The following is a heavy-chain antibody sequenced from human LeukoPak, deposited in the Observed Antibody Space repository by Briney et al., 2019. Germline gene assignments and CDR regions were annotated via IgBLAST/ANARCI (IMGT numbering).Heavy chain of an antibody. CDR2: INAGSGNT. J-gene: IGHJ3*02. V-gene: IGHV1-3*01. Sequence: ASVKVSCKASGYTFTSYAMHWVRQAPGQRLEWMGWINAGSGNTKYSQEFQGRVTITRDTSTSTAYMELRSLRSDDTAVYYCARDGHRRYYYDSSGREHAFDIWGQGTMVTVSS. CDR1: GYTFTSYA. D-gene: IGHD3-22*01. CDR3: ARDGHRRYYYDSSGREHAFDI.